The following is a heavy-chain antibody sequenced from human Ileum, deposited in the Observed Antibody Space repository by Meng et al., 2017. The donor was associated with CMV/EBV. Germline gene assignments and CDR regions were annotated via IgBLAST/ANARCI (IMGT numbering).Heavy chain of an antibody. CDR3: AKDLTSGYGAHWDY. D-gene: IGHD3-3*01. V-gene: IGHV1-2*02. CDR2: INPLNGGT. Sequence: KASGYTLAGHYMHWVRQAPGQGLEWMGWINPLNGGTRFAQKFQGRVTMTTDTSTSTVYMELSRLASDDTAVYYCAKDLTSGYGAHWDYWGQGTLVTVSS. CDR1: GYTLAGHY. J-gene: IGHJ4*02.